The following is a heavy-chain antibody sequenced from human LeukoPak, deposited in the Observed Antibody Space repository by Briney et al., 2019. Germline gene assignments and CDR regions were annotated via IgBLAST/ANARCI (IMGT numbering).Heavy chain of an antibody. V-gene: IGHV3-7*01. D-gene: IGHD6-19*01. Sequence: GGSLRLSCAASGFTFSSYSMNWVRQAPGKGLEWVANIKQDGSEKYYVDSVKGRFTISRDNAKNSLYLQMNSLRAEDTAVYYCARDHIAVADYFDYWGQGTLVTVSS. CDR3: ARDHIAVADYFDY. CDR2: IKQDGSEK. J-gene: IGHJ4*02. CDR1: GFTFSSYS.